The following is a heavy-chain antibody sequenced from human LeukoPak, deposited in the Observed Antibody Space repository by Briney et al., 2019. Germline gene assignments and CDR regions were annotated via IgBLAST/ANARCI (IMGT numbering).Heavy chain of an antibody. CDR3: ARGSEWELLSCDH. CDR1: GFTFSSYS. V-gene: IGHV3-21*01. J-gene: IGHJ5*02. Sequence: GGSLRLSCAVSGFTFSSYSMNWVRQAPGKGLELVSSISTSSSHMYYADSVKGRFTISRDNARNSLYLQMNSLRAEDTAVYYCARGSEWELLSCDHWGQGTLVTVSS. CDR2: ISTSSSHM. D-gene: IGHD1-26*01.